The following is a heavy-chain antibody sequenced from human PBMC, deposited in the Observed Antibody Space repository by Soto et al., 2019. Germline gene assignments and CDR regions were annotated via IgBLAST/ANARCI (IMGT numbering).Heavy chain of an antibody. V-gene: IGHV3-23*01. D-gene: IGHD2-15*01. CDR2: ISGSGGAT. Sequence: EVQLLESGGGLVQPGGSLRLSCAASGFTFSSYAMSWVRQAPGKGLEWVSLISGSGGATYYTDSVKGRFTISRDNFKNTVYLQMNRLGAEDSAIYYCAKCDIVVPPAYYMDVWGKGTTVTVS. J-gene: IGHJ6*03. CDR3: AKCDIVVPPAYYMDV. CDR1: GFTFSSYA.